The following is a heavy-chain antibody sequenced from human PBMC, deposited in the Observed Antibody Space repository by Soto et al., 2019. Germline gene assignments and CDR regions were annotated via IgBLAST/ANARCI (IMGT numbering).Heavy chain of an antibody. CDR1: GFTFSDYY. CDR3: ARGPYSGSSYSDY. D-gene: IGHD1-26*01. CDR2: ISSSSSYT. Sequence: QVQLVESGGGLVKPGGSLRLSCAASGFTFSDYYMSWIRQAPGKGLEWISYISSSSSYTNYADSVKGRFTISRDNAKNSLYLQMNSLRAEDTAVYYGARGPYSGSSYSDYWGQGTLVTVSS. J-gene: IGHJ4*02. V-gene: IGHV3-11*05.